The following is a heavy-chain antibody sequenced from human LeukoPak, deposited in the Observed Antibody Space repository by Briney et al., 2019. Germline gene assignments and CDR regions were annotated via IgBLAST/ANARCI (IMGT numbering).Heavy chain of an antibody. CDR1: GFTFSSYA. D-gene: IGHD6-19*01. CDR3: AKDMTTAVAGTLFDC. V-gene: IGHV3-23*01. J-gene: IGHJ4*01. Sequence: GGSLRLSCAAFGFTFSSYAMSWVRQGPGKGLEWVSTISGSGGSTYYADSVKGRFTVSRDNSKNTLYLQMNSLRAEDTAVYYCAKDMTTAVAGTLFDCWGQGTLVTVSS. CDR2: ISGSGGST.